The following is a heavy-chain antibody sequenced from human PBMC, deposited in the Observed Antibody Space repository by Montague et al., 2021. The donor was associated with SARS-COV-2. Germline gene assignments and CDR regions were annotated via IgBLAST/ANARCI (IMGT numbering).Heavy chain of an antibody. CDR1: GFTFSNYA. CDR3: AKDGALVRGLVNWYFDL. J-gene: IGHJ2*01. CDR2: IFGSGSST. D-gene: IGHD3-10*01. V-gene: IGHV3-23*03. Sequence: SLSLSCAASGFTFSNYAMSWVRQAPGKGLEWVSVIFGSGSSTYCADSVRGRFTISRDNSKNTLYLQMNSLRAEDTAVYYCAKDGALVRGLVNWYFDLWGRGTLVTVPS.